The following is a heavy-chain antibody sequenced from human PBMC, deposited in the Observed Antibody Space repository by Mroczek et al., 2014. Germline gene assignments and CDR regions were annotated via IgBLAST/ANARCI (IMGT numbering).Heavy chain of an antibody. J-gene: IGHJ5*02. CDR2: INHSGST. CDR1: GGSFSGYY. CDR3: ARGNIPSRRGNPNWFDP. Sequence: QVQLQQWGAGLLKPSETLSLTCAVYGGSFSGYYWSWIRQPPGKGLEWIGEINHSGSTNYNPSLKSRVTISVDTSKNQFSLKLSSVTAADTAVYYCARGNIPSRRGNPNWFDPWGQGTLVTVSS. D-gene: IGHD4-23*01. V-gene: IGHV4-34*01.